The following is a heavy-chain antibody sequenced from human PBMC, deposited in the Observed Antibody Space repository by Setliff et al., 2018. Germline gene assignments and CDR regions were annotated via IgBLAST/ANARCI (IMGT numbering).Heavy chain of an antibody. CDR1: GYSFTTYW. J-gene: IGHJ4*02. V-gene: IGHV5-51*01. Sequence: GESLKISCKGSGYSFTTYWIAWVRQMPGKGLEWMGVIYPGDSGTRYSPSFQGQVTISADKSISTAYLQWSSLKASDTAMYYCARVYSGSYLDYWGQGTLVTVS. CDR3: ARVYSGSYLDY. CDR2: IYPGDSGT. D-gene: IGHD1-26*01.